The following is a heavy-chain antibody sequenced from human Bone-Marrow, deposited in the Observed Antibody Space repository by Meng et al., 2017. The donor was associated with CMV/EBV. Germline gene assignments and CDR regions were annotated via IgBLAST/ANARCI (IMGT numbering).Heavy chain of an antibody. CDR1: GFTFSNNW. V-gene: IGHV3-74*01. CDR2: VNSDGSST. J-gene: IGHJ5*02. CDR3: VTDNNGYFSS. Sequence: LSCAAYGFTFSNNWMHWVRRVPGEGVVWVSRVNSDGSSTSYADSVKDRCTISRDNAKNTLYLQMNSLTAEDAAIYYCVTDNNGYFSSWGQGALVTVSS. D-gene: IGHD3-22*01.